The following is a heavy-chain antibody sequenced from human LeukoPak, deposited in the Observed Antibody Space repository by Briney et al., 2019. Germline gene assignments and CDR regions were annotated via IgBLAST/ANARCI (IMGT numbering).Heavy chain of an antibody. J-gene: IGHJ3*02. CDR3: ARSQVTADAFDI. D-gene: IGHD2-21*02. Sequence: GASVKVSCKASGYTFTSYDINWVRQATGQGLEWMGWMNPNSGNIGYAQKFQGRVTMTRNTSISTAYMELSSLRSEDTAVYYCARSQVTADAFDIWGQGTMVTVSS. V-gene: IGHV1-8*01. CDR1: GYTFTSYD. CDR2: MNPNSGNI.